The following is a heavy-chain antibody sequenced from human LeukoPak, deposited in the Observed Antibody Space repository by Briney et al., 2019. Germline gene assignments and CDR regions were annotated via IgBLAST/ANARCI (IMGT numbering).Heavy chain of an antibody. CDR2: IYSGNHT. Sequence: GGSLRLSCAASGFVVSDNYISWVRQAPGKGLEWISIIYSGNHTSYTDSVKGRFIISRDSSKNMVYLQMNSLRPDDTAVYYCAREGVATAGTAYDYWGQGTLVTVSS. CDR3: AREGVATAGTAYDY. CDR1: GFVVSDNY. D-gene: IGHD3-3*01. J-gene: IGHJ4*02. V-gene: IGHV3-66*01.